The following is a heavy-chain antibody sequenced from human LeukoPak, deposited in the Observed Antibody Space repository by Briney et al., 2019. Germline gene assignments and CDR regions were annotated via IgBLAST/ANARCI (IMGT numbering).Heavy chain of an antibody. J-gene: IGHJ6*03. Sequence: SETLSLTCTVSGGSISSSSYYWGWIRQPPGKGLEWIGSIYYSGSTYYNPSLKSRVTISVDTSKNQFSLKLSSVTAADTAVYYCARGLSGSYFYYYYYYMDVWGKGTTVTVSS. CDR2: IYYSGST. CDR3: ARGLSGSYFYYYYYYMDV. D-gene: IGHD1-26*01. V-gene: IGHV4-39*07. CDR1: GGSISSSSYY.